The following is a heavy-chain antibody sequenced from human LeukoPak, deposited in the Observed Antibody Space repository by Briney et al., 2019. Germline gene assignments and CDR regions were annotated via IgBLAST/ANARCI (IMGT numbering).Heavy chain of an antibody. CDR1: GGSISGYY. Sequence: SETLSLTCTVSGGSISGYYWSWIRQSPGKGLVWIGYIYYSGSTNYNPSLNRRVTISVDMSKNQFSLKLSSVTAADTALYYCARHFTYYYDSNGYPRDAFDVWGQGTVVTVSS. V-gene: IGHV4-59*08. CDR3: ARHFTYYYDSNGYPRDAFDV. J-gene: IGHJ3*01. CDR2: IYYSGST. D-gene: IGHD3-22*01.